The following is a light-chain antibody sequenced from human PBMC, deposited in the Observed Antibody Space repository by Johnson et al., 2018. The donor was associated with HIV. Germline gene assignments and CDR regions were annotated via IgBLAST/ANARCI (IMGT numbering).Light chain of an antibody. CDR1: SSNIGNNY. J-gene: IGLJ1*01. V-gene: IGLV1-51*01. CDR2: DNS. Sequence: QSVLTQPPSVSAAPGQKVTISCSGSSSNIGNNYVSWYQHLPGTAPKLLVYDNSKRPSGIPDRFSGSKSGTSATLGITGLQTGDEADYYCGTWDNSLSAYVFGTGTKVTVL. CDR3: GTWDNSLSAYV.